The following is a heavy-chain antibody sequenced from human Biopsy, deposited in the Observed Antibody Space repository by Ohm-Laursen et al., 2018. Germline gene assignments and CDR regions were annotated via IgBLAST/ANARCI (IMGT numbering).Heavy chain of an antibody. CDR3: AKGGYCTTTSCYMDVDY. D-gene: IGHD2-2*02. CDR1: GFSFDNYA. J-gene: IGHJ4*02. Sequence: GSLRLSCAASGFSFDNYAMNWVRQAPGKGLEWVSTISGSGGSTYYADSVKGRFTISRDASKNTLYLLMNSLRAEDTAMYYCAKGGYCTTTSCYMDVDYWDQGTLVTVSS. V-gene: IGHV3-23*01. CDR2: ISGSGGST.